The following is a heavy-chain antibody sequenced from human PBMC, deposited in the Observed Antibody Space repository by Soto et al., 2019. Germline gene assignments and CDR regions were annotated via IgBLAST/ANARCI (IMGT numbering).Heavy chain of an antibody. CDR1: GFTFSSYW. Sequence: EMQLVESGGGLVQPGGSLRLSCAPSGFTFSSYWMSWVRQAPGKGLEWVANINQDGSEKYYVDSVKGRFTISRDNAKNSLYLQMNSLRVEDTAVYYCAREGKLGGLVAATWGRGTLFPVSS. J-gene: IGHJ4*02. V-gene: IGHV3-7*01. D-gene: IGHD2-15*01. CDR3: AREGKLGGLVAAT. CDR2: INQDGSEK.